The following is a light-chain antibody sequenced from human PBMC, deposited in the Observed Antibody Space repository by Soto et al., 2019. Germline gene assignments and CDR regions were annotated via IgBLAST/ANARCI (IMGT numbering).Light chain of an antibody. V-gene: IGLV2-8*01. CDR2: EVS. CDR1: SSDVGGYNY. J-gene: IGLJ1*01. Sequence: QSVLTQPPSASGSPGQSVTISCTGTSSDVGGYNYVSWYQQHPGKAPKLMIYEVSKRPSGVPDRFSGSKSGNTASLTVSGLQAEDEADYYCAAWDDSLNGQVFGTGTKVTVL. CDR3: AAWDDSLNGQV.